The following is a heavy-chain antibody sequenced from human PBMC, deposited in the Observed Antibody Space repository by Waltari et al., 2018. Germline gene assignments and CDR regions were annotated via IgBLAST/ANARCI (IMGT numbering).Heavy chain of an antibody. Sequence: EVQLVESGGGLIQPGGSLRLSCAASGFTVSSNYMSWVRQAPGKGLEWVSVIYSGGSTYYADSVKGRFTISRDNSKNTLYLQMNSLRAEDTAVYYCARHRQDCSGGSCYSLEEDYFDYWGQGTLVTVSS. CDR3: ARHRQDCSGGSCYSLEEDYFDY. D-gene: IGHD2-15*01. V-gene: IGHV3-53*01. J-gene: IGHJ4*02. CDR1: GFTVSSNY. CDR2: IYSGGST.